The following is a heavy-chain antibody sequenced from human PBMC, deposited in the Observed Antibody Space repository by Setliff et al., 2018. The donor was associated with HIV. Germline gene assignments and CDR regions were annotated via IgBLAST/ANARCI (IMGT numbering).Heavy chain of an antibody. Sequence: LSLTCAVYGGSISSDDYYWNWIRQPPGKGLEWIGYITYSGSAYYNPSLKSRVTISIDTSNNQISLRLSSVTAADTAMYYCAREPRVRGTLDFWGQGTLVTVSS. CDR1: GGSISSDDYY. J-gene: IGHJ4*02. CDR3: AREPRVRGTLDF. D-gene: IGHD2-15*01. V-gene: IGHV4-30-4*08. CDR2: ITYSGSA.